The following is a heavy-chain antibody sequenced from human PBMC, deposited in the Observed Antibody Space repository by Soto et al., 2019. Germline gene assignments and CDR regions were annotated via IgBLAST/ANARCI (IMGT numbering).Heavy chain of an antibody. CDR3: ARAYYFGSGTSYTLYY. Sequence: QPXGTLLRSCSASGFTFSNYGMHWVRQAPGKGLEWVAVISDYGVSKYYADSVQGRFTISRDNSESAVFLQMNSLRPDDTALYFCARAYYFGSGTSYTLYYWGQGTQVTVSS. CDR2: ISDYGVSK. CDR1: GFTFSNYG. V-gene: IGHV3-30*03. D-gene: IGHD3-10*01. J-gene: IGHJ4*02.